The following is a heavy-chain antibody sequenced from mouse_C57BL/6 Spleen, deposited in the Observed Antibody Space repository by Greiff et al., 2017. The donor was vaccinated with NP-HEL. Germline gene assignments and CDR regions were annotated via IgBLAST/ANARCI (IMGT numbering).Heavy chain of an antibody. CDR3: ARERDYGTFDY. CDR1: GYAFSSSW. V-gene: IGHV1-82*01. CDR2: IYPGDGDT. Sequence: QVQLKQSGAELVKPGASVKISCKASGYAFSSSWMNWVKQRPGKGLEWIGRIYPGDGDTNYNGKFKGKATLTADKSSSTAYMQLSSLTSEDSAVYFCARERDYGTFDYWGQGTTLTVSS. D-gene: IGHD2-1*01. J-gene: IGHJ2*01.